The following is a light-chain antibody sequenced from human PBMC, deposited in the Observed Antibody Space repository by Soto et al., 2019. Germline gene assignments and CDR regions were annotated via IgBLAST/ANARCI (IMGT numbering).Light chain of an antibody. Sequence: QSALTQPASVSGSPGQSITVSCTGTSSDVGGYNYASWYQQHPGKAPKLMISDVSHRPSGVSNRFSVSKSDNTASLTISGLQTEDEADCNSTSCTSSSPGVFGTGTKLTVL. CDR1: SSDVGGYNY. V-gene: IGLV2-14*01. J-gene: IGLJ1*01. CDR3: TSCTSSSPGV. CDR2: DVS.